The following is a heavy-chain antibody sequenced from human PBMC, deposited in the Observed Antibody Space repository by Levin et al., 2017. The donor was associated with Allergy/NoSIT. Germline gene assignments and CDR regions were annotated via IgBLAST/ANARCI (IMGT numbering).Heavy chain of an antibody. CDR3: AVPRAVTTVLDFDL. Sequence: GGSLRLSCAASGFTVSSSYMSWVRQAPGKGLEWVSVLYSGGSAYYADSVKGRFTISRDNSKNTLYLQMNSLRAEDTAVYYCAVPRAVTTVLDFDLWGRGTLVAVSS. D-gene: IGHD4-17*01. CDR2: LYSGGSA. J-gene: IGHJ2*01. V-gene: IGHV3-53*01. CDR1: GFTVSSSY.